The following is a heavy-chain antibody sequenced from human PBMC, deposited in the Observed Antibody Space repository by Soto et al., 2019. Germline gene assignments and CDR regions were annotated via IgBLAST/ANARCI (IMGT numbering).Heavy chain of an antibody. Sequence: QVQLVQSGAEVKKPGSSVKVSCKASGGTFSSYAISWVRQAPGQGLEWMGGIIPIFGTANYAQKFQGRVTITADESTSTAYMELSSLRSEDTAVYYCARGPGSYDSSGYYFNTRDYWGQGTLVTVSS. CDR3: ARGPGSYDSSGYYFNTRDY. V-gene: IGHV1-69*01. CDR2: IIPIFGTA. CDR1: GGTFSSYA. D-gene: IGHD3-22*01. J-gene: IGHJ4*02.